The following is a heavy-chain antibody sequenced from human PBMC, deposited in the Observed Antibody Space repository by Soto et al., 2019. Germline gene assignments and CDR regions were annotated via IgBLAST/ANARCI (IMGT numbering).Heavy chain of an antibody. D-gene: IGHD3-10*01. J-gene: IGHJ3*02. Sequence: EVQLVESGGGSVQPGGSLRLSCAASGFTFSRHWIHWVRQAPGQGLVWVSRTKTDGSTSYADSVKGRFTISRDNDENTLYLQMNSLRAEDTAVYYCARDMRAVPGYGGASSAFDMWGQGTMVTVSS. CDR3: ARDMRAVPGYGGASSAFDM. V-gene: IGHV3-74*01. CDR1: GFTFSRHW. CDR2: TKTDGST.